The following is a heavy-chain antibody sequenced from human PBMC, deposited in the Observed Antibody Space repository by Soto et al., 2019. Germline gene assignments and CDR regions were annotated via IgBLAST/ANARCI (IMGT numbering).Heavy chain of an antibody. V-gene: IGHV3-23*01. D-gene: IGHD3-10*01. CDR2: ISGSGVDT. CDR3: EAGGVLQSDKRWF. CDR1: GFTFRNYP. Sequence: EVQLLESGGGLVQPGGSLRLSCAASGFTFRNYPITWVRQAPGKGLDWVSTISGSGVDTYYPNSVKGRVTISRDNTTNTLYLRINSLSAEDPAVYYCEAGGVLQSDKRWFGGQGSLFVVSS. J-gene: IGHJ1*01.